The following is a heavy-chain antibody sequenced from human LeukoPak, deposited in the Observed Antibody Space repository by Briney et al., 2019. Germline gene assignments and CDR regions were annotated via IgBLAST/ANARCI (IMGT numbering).Heavy chain of an antibody. J-gene: IGHJ4*02. D-gene: IGHD5-24*01. Sequence: SETLSLTCAVSGGSISSTNLWSWVRQPPGKGLEWIGEIYHSGSTNYNPSLKSRVTISVDKSKNQFSLKLSSVTAADTAVYYRARGHWAGDGYYFDYWGQGTLVTVSS. CDR1: GGSISSTNL. V-gene: IGHV4-4*02. CDR2: IYHSGST. CDR3: ARGHWAGDGYYFDY.